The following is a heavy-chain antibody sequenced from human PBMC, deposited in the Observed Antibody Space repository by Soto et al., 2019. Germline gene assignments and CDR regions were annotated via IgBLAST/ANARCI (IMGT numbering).Heavy chain of an antibody. Sequence: GGSLRLSCAASGFTFSSYSMNWVRQAPGKGLEWVSSISSSSSYIYYADSVKGRFTISRDNAKNSLYLQMNSLRAEDTAVYYCARRRLSVYYYYYGMDVWGQGTTVTVSS. V-gene: IGHV3-21*01. J-gene: IGHJ6*02. D-gene: IGHD3-16*02. CDR2: ISSSSSYI. CDR3: ARRRLSVYYYYYGMDV. CDR1: GFTFSSYS.